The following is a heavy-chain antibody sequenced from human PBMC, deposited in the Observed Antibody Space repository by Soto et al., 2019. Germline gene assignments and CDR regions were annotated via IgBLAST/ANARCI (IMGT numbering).Heavy chain of an antibody. Sequence: PGGSLRLSCAASGFTFNTYGMHWVRQAPGKGLEWVASIWFDGSNPEHSDSVKGRITISRDNSRNTLYLQLNSLRVEDTAVYYCATGANIGDVSRFDYWGQGTLVTVSS. J-gene: IGHJ4*02. V-gene: IGHV3-30*02. CDR3: ATGANIGDVSRFDY. CDR2: IWFDGSNP. CDR1: GFTFNTYG. D-gene: IGHD4-17*01.